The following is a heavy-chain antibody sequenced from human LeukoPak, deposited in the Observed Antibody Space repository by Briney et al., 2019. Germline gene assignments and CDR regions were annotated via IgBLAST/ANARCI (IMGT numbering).Heavy chain of an antibody. J-gene: IGHJ4*02. D-gene: IGHD3-22*01. CDR1: GYTFTSYG. CDR2: ISAYNGNT. Sequence: ASVKVSCKASGYTFTSYGISWVRQAPGPGLEWMGWISAYNGNTNYAQKLQGRVTMTTDTSTSTAYMELRSLRSDDTAVYYCARVVHYYDSSGYSYWGQGTLVTVSS. CDR3: ARVVHYYDSSGYSY. V-gene: IGHV1-18*01.